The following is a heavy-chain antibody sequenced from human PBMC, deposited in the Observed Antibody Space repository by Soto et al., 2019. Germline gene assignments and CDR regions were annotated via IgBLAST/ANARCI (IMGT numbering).Heavy chain of an antibody. CDR1: GFTFSSYA. Sequence: EVQLLESGGGLVQPGGSLRLSCAASGFTFSSYAMSWVRQAPGKGLEWVSAISGSGGSTYYADSVKGRFTISRDNSNNTLYLQMSSLRAEDTAVYYGGKEVSTMVRGDYACWGQGTMVTVSS. D-gene: IGHD3-10*01. J-gene: IGHJ4*02. CDR2: ISGSGGST. CDR3: GKEVSTMVRGDYAC. V-gene: IGHV3-23*01.